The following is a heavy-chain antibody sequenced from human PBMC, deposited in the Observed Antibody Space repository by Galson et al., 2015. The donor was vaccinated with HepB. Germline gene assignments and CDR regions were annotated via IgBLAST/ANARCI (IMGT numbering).Heavy chain of an antibody. CDR2: ISYDGSNK. V-gene: IGHV3-30*18. D-gene: IGHD3-3*01. CDR3: AKLSNHYDFWGLTGWFDP. CDR1: GFTFSSYG. J-gene: IGHJ5*02. Sequence: SLRLSCAASGFTFSSYGMHWVRQAPGKGLEWVAVISYDGSNKYYADSVKGRFTISRDNSKNTLYLQMNSLRAEDTAVYYCAKLSNHYDFWGLTGWFDPWGQGTLVTVSS.